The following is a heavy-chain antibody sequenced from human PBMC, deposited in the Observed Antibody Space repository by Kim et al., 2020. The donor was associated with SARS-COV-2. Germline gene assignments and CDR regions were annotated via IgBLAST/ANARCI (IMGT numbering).Heavy chain of an antibody. Sequence: GGSLRLSCAASGFTFSSYEMNWVRQAPGKGLEWVSYISSSGSTIYYADSVKGRFTISRDNAKNSLYLQMNSLRAEDTAVYYCASPSPFYSSGSFDPWGQGTLVTVSS. CDR3: ASPSPFYSSGSFDP. J-gene: IGHJ5*02. D-gene: IGHD6-19*01. CDR1: GFTFSSYE. V-gene: IGHV3-48*03. CDR2: ISSSGSTI.